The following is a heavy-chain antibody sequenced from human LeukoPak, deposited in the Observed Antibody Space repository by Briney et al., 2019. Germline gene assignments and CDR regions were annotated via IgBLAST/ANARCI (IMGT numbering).Heavy chain of an antibody. CDR2: IWYDGSNK. V-gene: IGHV3-33*06. CDR3: AKGKIGDASFDY. CDR1: GFTFSSYG. Sequence: GGSLRLSCAASGFTFSSYGMHWVRQAPGKGLEWVAVIWYDGSNKYYADSVKGRFTISRDNSKNTLYLQMNSLRAEDTAVYYCAKGKIGDASFDYWGQGTLVAVSS. J-gene: IGHJ4*02. D-gene: IGHD3-16*01.